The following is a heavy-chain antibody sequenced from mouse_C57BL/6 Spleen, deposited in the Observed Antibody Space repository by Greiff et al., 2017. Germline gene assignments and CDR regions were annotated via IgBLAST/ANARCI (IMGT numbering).Heavy chain of an antibody. V-gene: IGHV1-61*01. Sequence: QVQLQQPGAELVRPGSSVKLSCKASGFSFTSYWMDWVKQRPGQGLEWIGNIYPSDSETHYNQKFKDKATLTGDKSSSTAYMQLSSLTSEDSAVDYCARLTGTNVYYWGQGTTLTVSS. CDR2: IYPSDSET. D-gene: IGHD4-1*01. J-gene: IGHJ2*01. CDR1: GFSFTSYW. CDR3: ARLTGTNVYY.